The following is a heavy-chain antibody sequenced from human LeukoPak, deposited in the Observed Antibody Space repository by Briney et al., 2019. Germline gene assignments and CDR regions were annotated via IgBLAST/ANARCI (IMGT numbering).Heavy chain of an antibody. Sequence: ASVKVSCKASGGTFSSYGISWVRQAPGQGLEWMGIINPSGGSTSYAQKLQGRVTMTTDTSTSTAYMELRSLRSDDTAVYYCARAAYCGGDCYSGFDYWGQGTLVTVSS. J-gene: IGHJ4*02. D-gene: IGHD2-21*02. CDR2: INPSGGST. CDR3: ARAAYCGGDCYSGFDY. CDR1: GGTFSSYG. V-gene: IGHV1-18*01.